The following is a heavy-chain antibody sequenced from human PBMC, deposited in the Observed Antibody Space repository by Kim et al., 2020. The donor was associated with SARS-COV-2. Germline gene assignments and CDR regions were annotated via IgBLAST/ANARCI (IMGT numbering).Heavy chain of an antibody. D-gene: IGHD3-10*01. CDR1: GGSISSGGYY. CDR3: GGYGSGSYYMDHYYYYGMDV. Sequence: SETLSLTCTVSGGSISSGGYYWSWIRQHPGKGREWIGYIYYSGSTYYNPSLKSRVTISVDTSKNQFSLKLSSVTAADTAVYYCGGYGSGSYYMDHYYYYGMDVWGQGTTVTVSS. V-gene: IGHV4-31*03. J-gene: IGHJ6*02. CDR2: IYYSGST.